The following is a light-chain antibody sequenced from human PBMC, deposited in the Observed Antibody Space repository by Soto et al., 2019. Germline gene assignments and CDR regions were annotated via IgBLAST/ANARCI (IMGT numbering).Light chain of an antibody. CDR1: QSISSY. CDR2: AAS. J-gene: IGKJ2*02. CDR3: LQDHDYQWT. V-gene: IGKV1-39*01. Sequence: DIQMTQSPSSLSASVGDGVTITCRASQSISSYVSWYQQKPGKAPKLLIYAASRLQSGVPSRFSGSRSGTDFTLTISSLQPEDFATYYCLQDHDYQWTFGQGTKLEIK.